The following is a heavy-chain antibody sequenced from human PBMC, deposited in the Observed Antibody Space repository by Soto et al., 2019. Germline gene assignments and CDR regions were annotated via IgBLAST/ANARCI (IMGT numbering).Heavy chain of an antibody. D-gene: IGHD1-1*01. V-gene: IGHV3-30*18. CDR2: ISYDGNNK. Sequence: QVQLVESGGGVVQPGRSLRLSCAASGFTFSSYGMLWVRQAPGKGLEWVAVISYDGNNKYYADSVKGRFTISRDNSKNTLYLQMNSLRAEDTAVYYCAKSVYNWNDGFFDYWGQGTLVTVSS. J-gene: IGHJ4*02. CDR3: AKSVYNWNDGFFDY. CDR1: GFTFSSYG.